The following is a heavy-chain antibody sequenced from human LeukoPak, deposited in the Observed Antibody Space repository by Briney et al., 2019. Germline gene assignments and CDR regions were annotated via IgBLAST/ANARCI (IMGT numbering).Heavy chain of an antibody. CDR2: IYTSGST. CDR1: GGSISSYY. Sequence: SETLSLTCTVSGGSISSYYWSWIRQPAGKGLEWIGRIYTSGSTNYNPTLKSRVTMSVDTSKNQFSLKLSSVTAADTAVYYCARAAGEWELSPYFDYWGQGTLVTVSS. D-gene: IGHD1-26*01. J-gene: IGHJ4*02. CDR3: ARAAGEWELSPYFDY. V-gene: IGHV4-4*07.